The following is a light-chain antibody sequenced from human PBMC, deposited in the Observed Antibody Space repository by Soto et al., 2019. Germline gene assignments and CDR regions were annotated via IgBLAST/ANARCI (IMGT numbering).Light chain of an antibody. CDR2: SNN. Sequence: QSALTQPPSASGTPGQRVTISCSGSISNVGNNYVYWFKQLPGTAPKLLIYSNNQRPSGVPDRFSGSKSGTSASLAISGLQSEDEADYFCGAWDSSLNGYVFGTGTKGTVL. J-gene: IGLJ1*01. CDR1: ISNVGNNY. V-gene: IGLV1-44*01. CDR3: GAWDSSLNGYV.